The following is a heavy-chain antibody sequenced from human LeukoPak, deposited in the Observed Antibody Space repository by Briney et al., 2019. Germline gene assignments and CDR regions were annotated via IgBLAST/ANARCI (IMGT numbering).Heavy chain of an antibody. D-gene: IGHD2-15*01. CDR1: GYTFTSYG. J-gene: IGHJ1*01. CDR2: ISAYNGNT. V-gene: IGHV1-18*01. Sequence: ASVKVSCKASGYTFTSYGISWVRQAPGQGLEWMGWISAYNGNTNYAQKLQGRVTMTTDTSTSTAYMELRSLRSDDTAVYYCARDLWVVVPAATPGWEAYCSGGSCPPLQHWGQGTLVTVSS. CDR3: ARDLWVVVPAATPGWEAYCSGGSCPPLQH.